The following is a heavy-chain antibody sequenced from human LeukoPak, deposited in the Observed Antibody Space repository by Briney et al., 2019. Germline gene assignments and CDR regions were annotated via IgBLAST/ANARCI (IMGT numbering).Heavy chain of an antibody. J-gene: IGHJ6*03. Sequence: GGSLRLSCAASGFTFDDYGMSWVRQAPGKGLEWVSGINWNGGSTGYADSVKGRFTISRDNAKNSLYLQMNSLRAEDTALYYCARGITEERWYYYYYYMDVWGKGTTVTVSS. CDR1: GFTFDDYG. CDR2: INWNGGST. CDR3: ARGITEERWYYYYYYMDV. V-gene: IGHV3-20*04. D-gene: IGHD1-14*01.